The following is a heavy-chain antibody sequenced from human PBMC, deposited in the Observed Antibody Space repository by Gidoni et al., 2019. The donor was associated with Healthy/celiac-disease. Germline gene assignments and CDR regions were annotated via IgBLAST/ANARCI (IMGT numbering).Heavy chain of an antibody. D-gene: IGHD3-3*01. Sequence: QLQLQESGPGLVKPSETLSLTCTVSGGSISSSSYYWGWIRQPPGKGLEWIGSIYYSGSTYYNPSLKSRVTISVDTSKNQFSLKLSSVTAADTAVYYCARHARDFWSGYYTGLLDYWGQGTLVTVSS. CDR3: ARHARDFWSGYYTGLLDY. J-gene: IGHJ4*02. V-gene: IGHV4-39*01. CDR2: IYYSGST. CDR1: GGSISSSSYY.